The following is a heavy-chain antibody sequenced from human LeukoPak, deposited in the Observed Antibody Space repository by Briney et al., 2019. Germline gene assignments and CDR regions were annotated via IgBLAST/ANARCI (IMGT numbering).Heavy chain of an antibody. D-gene: IGHD3-16*02. J-gene: IGHJ4*02. CDR3: TGRDYVWGSYRYELDY. Sequence: PGGSLRLSCAASGFTFSNAWMSWVRQAPGKGLEWVGRIKSKTDGGTTDYAAPVKGRFTISRDDSKSTLYLQMNSLKTEDTAVYYCTGRDYVWGSYRYELDYWGQGTLVTVSS. V-gene: IGHV3-15*01. CDR2: IKSKTDGGTT. CDR1: GFTFSNAW.